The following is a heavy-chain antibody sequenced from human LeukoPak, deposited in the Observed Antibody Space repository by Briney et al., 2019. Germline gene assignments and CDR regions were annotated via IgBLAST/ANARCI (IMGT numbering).Heavy chain of an antibody. J-gene: IGHJ4*01. D-gene: IGHD6-19*01. CDR3: ARDSVAVAEIDY. CDR1: GFIFSNLS. V-gene: IGHV3-21*01. Sequence: GGSLRLSCAASGFIFSNLSLNWVRQAPGKGLEWVSSISSSGRYIYYADSVKGRFTISRDNTKNSLSLQMNSLRAEDTAIYYCARDSVAVAEIDYWGQGTLVTVSS. CDR2: ISSSGRYI.